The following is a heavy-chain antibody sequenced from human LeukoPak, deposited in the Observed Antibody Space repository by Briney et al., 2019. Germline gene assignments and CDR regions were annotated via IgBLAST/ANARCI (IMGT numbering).Heavy chain of an antibody. D-gene: IGHD3-22*01. J-gene: IGHJ4*02. CDR3: ARVHPFYDSSGYPTGYFDY. V-gene: IGHV3-20*04. CDR1: GFTFYDYG. CDR2: INWNGGST. Sequence: GGSLRLSCAASGFTFYDYGMSWVRQAPGKGLEWGSGINWNGGSTGYADSVKGRFTIARDNAKNSLYLQMNSLRAEDTALYYCARVHPFYDSSGYPTGYFDYWGQGTLVTVSS.